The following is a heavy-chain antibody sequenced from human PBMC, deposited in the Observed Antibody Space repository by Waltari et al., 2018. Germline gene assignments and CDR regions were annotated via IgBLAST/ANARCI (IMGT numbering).Heavy chain of an antibody. CDR1: GFVFSSYN. V-gene: IGHV3-21*01. J-gene: IGHJ4*02. CDR3: ASGNYDILTGYPDY. D-gene: IGHD3-9*01. CDR2: ISSTSIYI. Sequence: EVQLVDSGGGLVKPGGSLRLPCAACGFVFSSYNMTWDAKAQGKGVEWVSSISSTSIYIYYADSVKGRFTISRDNAKYSLYLQMNSLTAEDTAVYYCASGNYDILTGYPDYWGQGTLVTVSS.